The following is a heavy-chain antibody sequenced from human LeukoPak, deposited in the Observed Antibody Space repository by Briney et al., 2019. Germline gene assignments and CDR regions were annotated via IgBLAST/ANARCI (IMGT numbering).Heavy chain of an antibody. CDR2: IYYSGNT. D-gene: IGHD5-18*01. J-gene: IGHJ4*02. CDR3: ARHNGYSFGRQDY. Sequence: SETLSLTCTVSGDSINSSSYYRGWIRQPPGKGLEWIGSIYYSGNTYYTPSLKSRVTISLDTSKNQFSLRLSSVTAADTAVYYCARHNGYSFGRQDYWGQGTLVTVSS. CDR1: GDSINSSSYY. V-gene: IGHV4-39*01.